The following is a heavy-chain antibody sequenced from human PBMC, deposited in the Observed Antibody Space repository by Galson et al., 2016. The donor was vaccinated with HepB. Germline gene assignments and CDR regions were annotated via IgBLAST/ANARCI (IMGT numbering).Heavy chain of an antibody. CDR2: ISGSGSVT. CDR1: GFTFSSYS. CDR3: AKDVDYDSGMCYFDH. D-gene: IGHD3-10*01. J-gene: IGHJ4*02. Sequence: SLRLSCAASGFTFSSYSMSWVRQPPGKGLEWVSAISGSGSVTYYADSVKGRFTISRDNSKDARNTLSLHMDTLRAEDTAVYYCAKDVDYDSGMCYFDHWGQGTLVTVSS. V-gene: IGHV3-23*01.